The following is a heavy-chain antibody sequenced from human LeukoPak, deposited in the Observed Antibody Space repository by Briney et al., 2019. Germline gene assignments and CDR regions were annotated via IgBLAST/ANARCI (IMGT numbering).Heavy chain of an antibody. J-gene: IGHJ5*02. Sequence: PGRSLRLSCAASGFTFSGYAMSWVRQAPGKGLEWVSAISGSGGSTYYADSVKGRFTISRDNSKNTLYLQMNSLRAEDTAVYYCAKDQYYYDSSGYYEPWGQGTLVTVSS. CDR2: ISGSGGST. D-gene: IGHD3-22*01. V-gene: IGHV3-23*01. CDR3: AKDQYYYDSSGYYEP. CDR1: GFTFSGYA.